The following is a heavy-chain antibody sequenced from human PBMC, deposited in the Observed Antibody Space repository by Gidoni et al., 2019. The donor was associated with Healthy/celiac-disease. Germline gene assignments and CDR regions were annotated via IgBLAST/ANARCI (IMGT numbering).Heavy chain of an antibody. D-gene: IGHD5-18*01. J-gene: IGHJ6*02. Sequence: QVQLVVSGGGVVQPGRSLGLSWAASGFTFSIYAMHRVRLAPGKGLEWVAVIPYDGSNKYYADSVKGRFTISRDNSKNTLYLQMNSLRAEDTAVYYWARMEQLWEEYYYYGMDVWGQGTTVTVSS. CDR2: IPYDGSNK. CDR3: ARMEQLWEEYYYYGMDV. V-gene: IGHV3-30-3*01. CDR1: GFTFSIYA.